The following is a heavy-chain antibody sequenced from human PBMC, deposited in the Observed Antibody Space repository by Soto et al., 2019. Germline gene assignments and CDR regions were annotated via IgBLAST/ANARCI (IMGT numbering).Heavy chain of an antibody. CDR3: AKSVKYILTGFDY. CDR2: IRDSGIDT. Sequence: GGSLRLSCAASGFTFSTNAMSWVRQAPGKGLEWVSGIRDSGIDTFYADSVKGRFTISRGNSKNTLYLQMSSLRVEDTAIYFCAKSVKYILTGFDYWGQGILVTVSS. CDR1: GFTFSTNA. D-gene: IGHD3-9*01. J-gene: IGHJ4*02. V-gene: IGHV3-23*01.